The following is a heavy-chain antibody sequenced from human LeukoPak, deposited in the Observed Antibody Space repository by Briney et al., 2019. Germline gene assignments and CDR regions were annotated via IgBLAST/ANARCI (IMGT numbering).Heavy chain of an antibody. CDR3: VRNNNNDY. J-gene: IGHJ4*02. V-gene: IGHV3-30*02. CDR2: ISYDGSTK. D-gene: IGHD2/OR15-2a*01. Sequence: GGSLRLSCAASGFSFSSHAMHWVRQAPGEGLEWVAFISYDGSTKTYADSVKGRFTTSRDISLHLQVNSLRAEDTAVYYCVRNNNNDYWGQGTLVTVSS. CDR1: GFSFSSHA.